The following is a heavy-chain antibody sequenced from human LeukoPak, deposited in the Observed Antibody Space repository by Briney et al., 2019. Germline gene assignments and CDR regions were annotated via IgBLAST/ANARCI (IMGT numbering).Heavy chain of an antibody. D-gene: IGHD3-22*01. V-gene: IGHV3-21*01. CDR3: VRLRRNSDRSYYYYYYDH. CDR1: GFTFSDYS. Sequence: GGSLRLSCAGSGFTFSDYSINWVRQAPGTRLEWVSSINPTSSAIYYAETVRGRFTISRDNAKSSLYLQMNGLTVEDTAVYYCVRLRRNSDRSYYYYYYDHWGQGILVTVSS. CDR2: INPTSSAI. J-gene: IGHJ4*02.